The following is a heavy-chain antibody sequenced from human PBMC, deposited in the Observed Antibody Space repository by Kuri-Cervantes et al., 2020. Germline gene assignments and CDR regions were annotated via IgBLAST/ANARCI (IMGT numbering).Heavy chain of an antibody. CDR3: AKAAGNWYYYYYMDV. Sequence: GGSLRLSCAASGFTVSSNYMSWVRQAPGKGLEWVSGISWNSGSIGYADSVKGRFTISRDNAKNSLYLQMNSLRAEDTALYYCAKAAGNWYYYYYMDVWGKGTTVTVSS. CDR1: GFTVSSNY. D-gene: IGHD6-13*01. CDR2: ISWNSGSI. V-gene: IGHV3-9*01. J-gene: IGHJ6*03.